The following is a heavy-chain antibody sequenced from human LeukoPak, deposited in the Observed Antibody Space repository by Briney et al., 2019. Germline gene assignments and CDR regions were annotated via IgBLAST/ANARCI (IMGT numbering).Heavy chain of an antibody. J-gene: IGHJ4*02. D-gene: IGHD5-24*01. CDR3: ARSRRDGYNYFDY. V-gene: IGHV1-69*05. CDR1: GGTFSSYA. CDR2: IIPIFGTA. Sequence: SVKVSCKASGGTFSSYAISWVRQAPGQGLEWMGGIIPIFGTANYAQKFQGRGTITTDESTSTAYMELSSLRSEDTAVYYCARSRRDGYNYFDYWGQGTLVTVSS.